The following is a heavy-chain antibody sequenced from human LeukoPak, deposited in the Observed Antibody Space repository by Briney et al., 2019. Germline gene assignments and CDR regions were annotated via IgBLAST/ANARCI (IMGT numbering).Heavy chain of an antibody. D-gene: IGHD3-3*01. CDR2: IRGSGAST. CDR1: GFTFSSYA. Sequence: GGSLRLSCAASGFTFSSYAMSWVRQAPGKGLEWVSAIRGSGASTYYADSVKGRFTISRDNSKNTLYLQMNGLRAEDTAVYYCAKYDVWSGLRAFDIWGQGTMVTVSS. V-gene: IGHV3-23*01. J-gene: IGHJ3*02. CDR3: AKYDVWSGLRAFDI.